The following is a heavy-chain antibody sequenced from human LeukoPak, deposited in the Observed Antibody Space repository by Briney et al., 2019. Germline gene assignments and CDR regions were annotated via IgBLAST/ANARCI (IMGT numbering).Heavy chain of an antibody. CDR3: ANLPGKGMPNVLDV. J-gene: IGHJ6*04. CDR1: GFSFSSYA. V-gene: IGHV3-23*01. CDR2: ISSGGVSS. Sequence: GGSLRLSCAASGFSFSSYAMNWVRQAPGRGLEWVSAISSGGVSSYYADSVKGRLTISRDNSKNTLYLQVDSLRAEDSSIYYCANLPGKGMPNVLDVWGKGTTVTVSS. D-gene: IGHD2-8*01.